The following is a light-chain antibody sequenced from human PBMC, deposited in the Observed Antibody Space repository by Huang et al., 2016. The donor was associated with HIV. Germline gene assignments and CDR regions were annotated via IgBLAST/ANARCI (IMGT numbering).Light chain of an antibody. V-gene: IGKV3-11*01. J-gene: IGKJ4*01. Sequence: EIVLTQSPATLSLSPGERATLSCRASQSVRSYLAWYQQKPGQAPRLLISDASNRATGSPARFSGSGSGTDFTLTISNLQSEDFAVYYCQQRSAWPLTFGGGTKVEI. CDR3: QQRSAWPLT. CDR1: QSVRSY. CDR2: DAS.